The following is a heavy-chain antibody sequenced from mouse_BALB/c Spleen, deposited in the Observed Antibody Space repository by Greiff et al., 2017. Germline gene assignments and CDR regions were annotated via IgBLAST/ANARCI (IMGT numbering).Heavy chain of an antibody. V-gene: IGHV10-1*02. CDR2: IRSKSNNYAT. CDR3: VSELLRYAMDY. J-gene: IGHJ4*01. Sequence: EVHLVESGGGLVQPKGSLKLSCAASGFTFNTYAMNWVRQAPGKGLEWVARIRSKSNNYATYYADSVKDRFTISRDDSQSMLYLQMNNLKTEDTAMYYCVSELLRYAMDYWGQGTSVTVSS. D-gene: IGHD1-1*01. CDR1: GFTFNTYA.